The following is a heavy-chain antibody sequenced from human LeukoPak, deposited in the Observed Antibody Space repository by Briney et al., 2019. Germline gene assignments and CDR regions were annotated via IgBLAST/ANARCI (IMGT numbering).Heavy chain of an antibody. Sequence: GGSLRLSCAASGFTFNSYAMSWVRQAPGKGLEWVSVISGSGGSTYYADSVKGRFTISRVNSKNTLYLQMNSLRVEDTAVYYCAKTGLYSSSPLSNLDYWGQGTLVTVSS. J-gene: IGHJ4*02. CDR3: AKTGLYSSSPLSNLDY. CDR1: GFTFNSYA. V-gene: IGHV3-23*01. D-gene: IGHD6-6*01. CDR2: ISGSGGST.